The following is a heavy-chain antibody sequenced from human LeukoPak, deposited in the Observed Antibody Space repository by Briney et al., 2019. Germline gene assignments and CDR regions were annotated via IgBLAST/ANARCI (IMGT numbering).Heavy chain of an antibody. CDR2: ISGTGGDR. Sequence: GGSLRLSCEASGFTFNNNAMNWLRQAPGKRLEWVSAISGTGGDRYYAESVKGRFIISRDNSKDTVYLQMNSLRGEDTAVYYCAKDSGASADFDAFDMWGQGTMVTVSS. CDR1: GFTFNNNA. J-gene: IGHJ3*02. CDR3: AKDSGASADFDAFDM. D-gene: IGHD3/OR15-3a*01. V-gene: IGHV3-23*01.